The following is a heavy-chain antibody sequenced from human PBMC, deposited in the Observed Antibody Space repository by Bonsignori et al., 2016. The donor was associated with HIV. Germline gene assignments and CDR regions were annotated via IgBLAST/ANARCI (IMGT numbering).Heavy chain of an antibody. CDR3: AIIHDTNGFDY. J-gene: IGHJ4*02. CDR2: IKEDGSEK. CDR1: GFTFNKYW. Sequence: GESLKISCAASGFTFNKYWMTWVRQAPGKGLEWVANIKEDGSEKNYVDSVKGRFTISRDNAKNSLFLHMNSLRAEDTAIYYCAIIHDTNGFDYWGQGTLVTVSS. V-gene: IGHV3-7*01. D-gene: IGHD2-8*01.